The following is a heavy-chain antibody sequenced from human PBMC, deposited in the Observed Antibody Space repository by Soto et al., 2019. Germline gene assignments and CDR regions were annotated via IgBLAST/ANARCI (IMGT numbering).Heavy chain of an antibody. D-gene: IGHD3-9*01. CDR3: AKDRDYDILTGYLAY. CDR2: ISWNSGSI. J-gene: IGHJ4*02. CDR1: GFTFDDYA. V-gene: IGHV3-9*01. Sequence: GGSLRLSCAASGFTFDDYAMHWVRQAPGKGLEWVSGISWNSGSIGYADSVKGRFTISRDNAKNSLYLQMNSLRAEDTALYYCAKDRDYDILTGYLAYWGQGTLVTVSS.